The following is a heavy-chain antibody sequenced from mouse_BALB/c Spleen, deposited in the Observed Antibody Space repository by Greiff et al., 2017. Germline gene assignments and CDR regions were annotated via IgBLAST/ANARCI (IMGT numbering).Heavy chain of an antibody. J-gene: IGHJ3*01. D-gene: IGHD1-1*01. CDR2: IDPANGNT. CDR1: GFNIKDTY. V-gene: IGHV14-3*02. Sequence: VQLRQSGAELVKPGASVKLSCTASGFNIKDTYMHWVKQRPEQGLEWIGRIDPANGNTKYDPKFQGKATITADTSSNTAYLQLSSLTSEDTAVYYCARPFYYGSSYVRFAYWGQGTLVTVSA. CDR3: ARPFYYGSSYVRFAY.